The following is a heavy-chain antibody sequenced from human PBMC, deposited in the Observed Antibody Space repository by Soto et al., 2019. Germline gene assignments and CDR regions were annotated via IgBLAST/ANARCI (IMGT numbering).Heavy chain of an antibody. CDR1: GFSLSTSGVG. CDR3: AHSVEEGRGLDY. V-gene: IGHV2-5*02. J-gene: IGHJ4*02. D-gene: IGHD3-10*01. Sequence: QITLKESGPTLVKPTQTLTLTCTFSGFSLSTSGVGVGWIRQPPGKALEWLALIYWDDDKRYSPSLKSRLTITKDTSKNQVVLTMTNIDPVDTATYYCAHSVEEGRGLDYWGQGTLVTVSS. CDR2: IYWDDDK.